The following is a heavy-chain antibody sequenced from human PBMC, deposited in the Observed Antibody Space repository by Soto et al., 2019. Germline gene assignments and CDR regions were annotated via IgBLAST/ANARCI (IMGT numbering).Heavy chain of an antibody. D-gene: IGHD5-18*01. CDR1: GYTFTGYS. V-gene: IGHV1-3*01. J-gene: IGHJ4*02. Sequence: GASVKVSCKASGYTFTGYSMHSVRQAPGQRLEWMGWINAGNGNTKYSQKFQGRVTITRDTSASTAYMELSSLRSEDTAVYYCARDPGYSYGYNWGQGTLVTVSS. CDR2: INAGNGNT. CDR3: ARDPGYSYGYN.